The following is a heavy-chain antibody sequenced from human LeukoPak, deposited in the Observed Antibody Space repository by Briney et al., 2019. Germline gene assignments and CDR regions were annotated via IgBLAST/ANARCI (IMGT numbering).Heavy chain of an antibody. CDR3: GREPVAGTFDY. V-gene: IGHV3-11*01. CDR2: IGSSDSII. CDR1: GFTLSDFY. J-gene: IGHJ4*02. Sequence: GGSLRLSCVASGFTLSDFYMSWIRQAPGKVLEWLADIGSSDSIISYADSLRGRFTISRDYAKNSLHLQMNSLRDEDTAVYYRGREPVAGTFDYWGQGNLVTVSS. D-gene: IGHD6-19*01.